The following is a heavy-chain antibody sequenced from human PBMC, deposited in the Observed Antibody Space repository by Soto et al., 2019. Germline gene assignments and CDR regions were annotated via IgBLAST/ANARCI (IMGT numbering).Heavy chain of an antibody. CDR2: IYYSAST. CDR1: GGSMSSYY. CDR3: ARAWGGFFFYGMDV. D-gene: IGHD5-12*01. Sequence: ETLSLTCTVSGGSMSSYYWNWIRQSPGTGLQWIGYIYYSASTSYNPSLKSRVTISVVTSNNQFSLKLGSVTAADTAVYYCARAWGGFFFYGMDVWGRGTTVTVSS. V-gene: IGHV4-59*01. J-gene: IGHJ6*02.